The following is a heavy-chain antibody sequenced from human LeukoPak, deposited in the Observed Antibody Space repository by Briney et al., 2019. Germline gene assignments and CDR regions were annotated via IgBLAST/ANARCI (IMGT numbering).Heavy chain of an antibody. V-gene: IGHV3-21*01. CDR2: ISSSSSYI. CDR3: TRDINYYDSSGYYYPFDI. D-gene: IGHD3-22*01. J-gene: IGHJ3*02. Sequence: PGGSLRLSCAASGFTFSSYSMNWVRQAPGKGLEWVSSISSSSSYIYYADSVKGRFTISRDNAKNTLYLQMNSLRAEDTAVYYCTRDINYYDSSGYYYPFDIWGQGTTVTVPS. CDR1: GFTFSSYS.